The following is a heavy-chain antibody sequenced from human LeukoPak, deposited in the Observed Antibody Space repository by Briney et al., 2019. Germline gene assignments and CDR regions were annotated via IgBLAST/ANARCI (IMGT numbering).Heavy chain of an antibody. Sequence: GGSLRLSCAASGFTFSNFAMTWVRQAPGKGLEWVSTIRGSGDSTYYADSVKGRLTISRDNSKNTLYLQMNSLRAEDTAVYYCARGPNSNWSGLDFWGQGTLLTVSS. D-gene: IGHD6-6*01. CDR2: IRGSGDST. V-gene: IGHV3-23*01. CDR1: GFTFSNFA. J-gene: IGHJ4*02. CDR3: ARGPNSNWSGLDF.